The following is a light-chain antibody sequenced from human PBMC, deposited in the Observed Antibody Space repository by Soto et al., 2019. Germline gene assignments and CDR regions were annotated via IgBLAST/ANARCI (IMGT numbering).Light chain of an antibody. CDR2: LNSDGSH. V-gene: IGLV4-69*01. Sequence: QLVLTQSPSASASLGASVKLTCTLSSGHSSYAIAWHQQQPEKGPRYLMKLNSDGSHSKGDGIPDRFSGSSSGAERYLTISSLQSEDEADYYCQTWGTGNQGVFGGGTKVTVL. J-gene: IGLJ2*01. CDR1: SGHSSYA. CDR3: QTWGTGNQGV.